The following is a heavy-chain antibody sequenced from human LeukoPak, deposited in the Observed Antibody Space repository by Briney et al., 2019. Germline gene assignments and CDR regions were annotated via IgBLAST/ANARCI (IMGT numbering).Heavy chain of an antibody. CDR2: IYPGDSDT. Sequence: GESLKISCKVSGYSFTSYWIGWVRRMPGKGLEWMGIIYPGDSDTRYSPSFQGQVTISADKSISTAYLQWSSLKASDTAMYYCARHRSSSWYFSEEGSDYWGQGTLVTVSS. D-gene: IGHD6-13*01. CDR1: GYSFTSYW. V-gene: IGHV5-51*01. CDR3: ARHRSSSWYFSEEGSDY. J-gene: IGHJ4*02.